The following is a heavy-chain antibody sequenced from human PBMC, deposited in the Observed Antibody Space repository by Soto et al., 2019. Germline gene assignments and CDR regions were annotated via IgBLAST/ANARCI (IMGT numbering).Heavy chain of an antibody. CDR3: ARVESGYDGVLFDY. V-gene: IGHV4-34*01. J-gene: IGHJ4*02. CDR1: GGSFSGYY. D-gene: IGHD5-12*01. CDR2: INHSGST. Sequence: SETLSLTCAVYGGSFSGYYWSWIRQPPGKGLEWIGEINHSGSTNYNPSLKSRVTISVDTSKNQFSLKLSSVTAADTAVYYCARVESGYDGVLFDYWGQGTLVTVSS.